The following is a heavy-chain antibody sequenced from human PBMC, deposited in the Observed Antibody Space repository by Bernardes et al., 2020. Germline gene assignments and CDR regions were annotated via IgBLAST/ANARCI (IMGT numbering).Heavy chain of an antibody. CDR3: ARAWGVAGAFDY. V-gene: IGHV4-59*01. J-gene: IGHJ4*02. CDR2: IYYSGST. Sequence: SESLSLTCTVSGGSISSYYWSWIRQPPGKGLEWIGYIYYSGSTNYNPSLKSRVTISVDTSKNQFSLKLSSVTAADTAVYYCARAWGVAGAFDYWGQGTLVTVSS. CDR1: GGSISSYY. D-gene: IGHD6-19*01.